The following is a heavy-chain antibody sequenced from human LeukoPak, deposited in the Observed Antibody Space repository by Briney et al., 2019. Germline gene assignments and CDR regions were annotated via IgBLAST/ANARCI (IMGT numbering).Heavy chain of an antibody. CDR3: ARTALGEYCSGGSCYRTTLDYGMDV. J-gene: IGHJ6*02. CDR2: INPNSGGT. D-gene: IGHD2-15*01. V-gene: IGHV1-2*02. Sequence: GASVKVSCKASGYTFTGYYMHWVRQAPGQGLEWMGWINPNSGGTNYAQKFQGRVTMTRDTPISTAYMELSRLRSDDTAVHYCARTALGEYCSGGSCYRTTLDYGMDVWGQGTTVTVSS. CDR1: GYTFTGYY.